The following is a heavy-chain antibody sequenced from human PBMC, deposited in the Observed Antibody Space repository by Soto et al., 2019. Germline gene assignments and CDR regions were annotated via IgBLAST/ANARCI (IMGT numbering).Heavy chain of an antibody. CDR2: IGTLSDT. CDR3: ARGRSFSYDSTPPPMFDP. Sequence: GGSLRLSCAASGFTFSSYSMNWVRQAPGKGLEWVSGIGTLSDTFYAASVQGRFTISRQNAKNSVYLQMNSLRAGDTAFYYCARGRSFSYDSTPPPMFDPWGQGTLVT. V-gene: IGHV3-13*01. CDR1: GFTFSSYS. J-gene: IGHJ5*02. D-gene: IGHD3-10*01.